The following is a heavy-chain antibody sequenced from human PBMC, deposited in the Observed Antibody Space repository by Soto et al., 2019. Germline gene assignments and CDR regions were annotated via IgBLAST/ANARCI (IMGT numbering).Heavy chain of an antibody. D-gene: IGHD6-6*01. Sequence: QVQLVQSGAEVKEPGASVKVSCKASGDTFTAYVFHWVRQAPGHRLEWMGWINAGNGDTKYSQKFQDRVTITRDTSAIIAYMEMSSLRSEDTTVYYCARDVSSSIDCWGQGTLVTVSS. J-gene: IGHJ4*02. V-gene: IGHV1-3*01. CDR3: ARDVSSSIDC. CDR1: GDTFTAYV. CDR2: INAGNGDT.